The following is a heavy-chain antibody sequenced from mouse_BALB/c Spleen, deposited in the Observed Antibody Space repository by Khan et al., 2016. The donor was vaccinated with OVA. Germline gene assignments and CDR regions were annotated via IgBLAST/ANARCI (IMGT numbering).Heavy chain of an antibody. V-gene: IGHV3-2*02. CDR1: GYSITRDYA. Sequence: EVQLQESGPGLVKPSQSLSLTCTVTGYSITRDYAWKGIRQPPGNKEEWRGNKTNSGSTNYNPSLKSRITITRDTSKNKVYLQLTSVPTDDTATYYCSRELRRYYAMDYWGQGTSVTVSS. J-gene: IGHJ4*01. CDR3: SRELRRYYAMDY. D-gene: IGHD4-1*01. CDR2: KTNSGST.